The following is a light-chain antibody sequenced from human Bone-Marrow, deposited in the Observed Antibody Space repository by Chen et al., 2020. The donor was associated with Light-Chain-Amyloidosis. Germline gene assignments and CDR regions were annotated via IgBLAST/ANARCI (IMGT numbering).Light chain of an antibody. Sequence: NFMLTQPHSVSSSPGKTVIISCSRSSGSIATNYVQWYQQRPGSSPTTVIYEDDQRPSGVPDRFSGSIDRSSNSASLTISGLKTEDEADYYCQSYQGSSQGVFGGGTKLTVL. CDR2: EDD. CDR1: SGSIATNY. CDR3: QSYQGSSQGV. V-gene: IGLV6-57*01. J-gene: IGLJ3*02.